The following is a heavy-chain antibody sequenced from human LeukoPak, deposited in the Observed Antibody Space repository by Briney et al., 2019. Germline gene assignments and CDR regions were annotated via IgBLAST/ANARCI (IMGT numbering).Heavy chain of an antibody. V-gene: IGHV3-74*01. D-gene: IGHD3-16*02. Sequence: PGGSLRLSCAASGFTFSSYWMHWVRQAPGKGLVWLSRMNSDGSTTNYADSVKGRFTISRDNARNTLYLQMNSLGVEDTAMYFCARDYDYFWGGYRYPFDYWGQGTLVTVSS. J-gene: IGHJ4*02. CDR1: GFTFSSYW. CDR2: MNSDGSTT. CDR3: ARDYDYFWGGYRYPFDY.